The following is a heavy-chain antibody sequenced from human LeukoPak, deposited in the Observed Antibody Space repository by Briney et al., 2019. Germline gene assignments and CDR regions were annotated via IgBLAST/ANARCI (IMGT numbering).Heavy chain of an antibody. V-gene: IGHV1-18*01. J-gene: IGHJ4*02. Sequence: WASVKVSCKASGYTFTSNGISWVRQAPGQGLEWVGWVSSYNGDTNYAQRFQGRVTMNTDTSTSTAYMELTSLRSDDTAVYYCARGSYYDYWGQGTLVTVSS. CDR3: ARGSYYDY. D-gene: IGHD1-26*01. CDR2: VSSYNGDT. CDR1: GYTFTSNG.